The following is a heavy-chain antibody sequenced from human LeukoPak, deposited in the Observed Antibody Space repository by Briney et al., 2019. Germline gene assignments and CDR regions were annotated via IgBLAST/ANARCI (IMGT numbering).Heavy chain of an antibody. J-gene: IGHJ6*03. D-gene: IGHD2-2*01. CDR2: IIPILGIA. Sequence: ASVKVSCKASGGTFSSYTISWVRQAPGQGLEWMGRIIPILGIANYAQKFQGRVTITADKSTSTAYMELSSLRSEDTAVYYCAGELLSDQYCYYYYYMDVWGKGTTVTVSS. CDR3: AGELLSDQYCYYYYYMDV. CDR1: GGTFSSYT. V-gene: IGHV1-69*02.